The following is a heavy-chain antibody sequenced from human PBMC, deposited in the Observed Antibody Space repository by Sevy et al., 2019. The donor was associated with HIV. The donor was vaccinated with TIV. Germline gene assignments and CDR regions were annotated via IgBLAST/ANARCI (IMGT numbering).Heavy chain of an antibody. CDR1: GFTFSSYA. CDR2: ISYDGSNK. J-gene: IGHJ3*02. D-gene: IGHD5-18*01. CDR3: AREWGRGYSYADTGLAFDI. Sequence: GGSLRLSCAASGFTFSSYAMHWVRQAPGKGLEWVAVISYDGSNKYYAHSVKGRFTISRDNSKNTLYLQMNSLRAEDTAVYYCAREWGRGYSYADTGLAFDIWGQGTMVTVSS. V-gene: IGHV3-30-3*01.